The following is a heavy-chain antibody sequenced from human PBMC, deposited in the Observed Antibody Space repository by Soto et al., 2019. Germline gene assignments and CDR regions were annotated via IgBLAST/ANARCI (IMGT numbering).Heavy chain of an antibody. CDR2: INHTGST. D-gene: IGHD6-19*01. V-gene: IGHV4-34*01. CDR1: GASFSPYY. J-gene: IGHJ6*02. Sequence: QVRLQQWGAGLLKPSETLSLTCAVYGASFSPYYWSWNWIRQPPGKGLEWIGEINHTGSTKYNPSLRSRLTISLDTSKNQFSLTMSSVTAADTGVYYCARGKRGSGWTLGNYHYGLDVWGQGTTVTVSS. CDR3: ARGKRGSGWTLGNYHYGLDV.